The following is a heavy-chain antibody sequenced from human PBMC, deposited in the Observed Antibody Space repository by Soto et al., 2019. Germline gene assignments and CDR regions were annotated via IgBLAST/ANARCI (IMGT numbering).Heavy chain of an antibody. CDR1: GGTFSSYG. CDR2: ISYDGSNK. CDR3: AKGGTAMVTTHFDY. Sequence: QVQLVQSGAEVKKPGSSVKVSCKASGGTFSSYGMHWVRQAPGKGLEWVAVISYDGSNKYYADSVKGRFTISRDNSKNTLYLQMNSLRAEDTAVYYCAKGGTAMVTTHFDYWGQGTLVTVSS. J-gene: IGHJ4*02. V-gene: IGHV3-30*18. D-gene: IGHD5-18*01.